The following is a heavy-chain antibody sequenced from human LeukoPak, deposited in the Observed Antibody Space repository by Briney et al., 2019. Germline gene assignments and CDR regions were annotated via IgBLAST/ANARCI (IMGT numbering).Heavy chain of an antibody. CDR3: ARDVVGSSNNGMDV. D-gene: IGHD6-13*01. Sequence: GRSLRLSCAASGFTFSSYAMHWARQAPGKGLEWVAVISYDGSNKYYADSVKGRFTISRDNSKNTLYLQMNSLRAEDTAVYYCARDVVGSSNNGMDVWGQGTTVTVSS. CDR1: GFTFSSYA. V-gene: IGHV3-30-3*01. J-gene: IGHJ6*02. CDR2: ISYDGSNK.